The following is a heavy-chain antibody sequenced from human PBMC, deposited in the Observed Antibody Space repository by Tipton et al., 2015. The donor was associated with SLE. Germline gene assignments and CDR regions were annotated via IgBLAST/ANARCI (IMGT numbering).Heavy chain of an antibody. CDR1: GDSLSGQY. D-gene: IGHD1-14*01. Sequence: TLSLTCTVSGDSLSGQYWSWIRQPPGKGLEWIGYSYYSGTTNYNPSLKRRVTISVDTSKNQFSLKLTSVTAADTAVYYCAGYKVTGAAFDIWGQGTMVTVSS. CDR2: SYYSGTT. V-gene: IGHV4-59*11. J-gene: IGHJ3*02. CDR3: AGYKVTGAAFDI.